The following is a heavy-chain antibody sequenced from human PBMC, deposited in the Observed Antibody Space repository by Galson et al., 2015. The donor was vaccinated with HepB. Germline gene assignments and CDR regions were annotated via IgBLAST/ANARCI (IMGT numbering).Heavy chain of an antibody. D-gene: IGHD3-22*01. V-gene: IGHV3-23*01. CDR3: ATGGYYDSSGYYRHYYYYMDA. Sequence: SLRLSCAASQFTFSSYAMSWVRQAPGKGLEWVSAISGSGGSTYYADSVKGRFTISRDNSKNTLYLQMHSLRAEDTAVYYCATGGYYDSSGYYRHYYYYMDAWGKGTTVTVSS. CDR1: QFTFSSYA. J-gene: IGHJ6*03. CDR2: ISGSGGST.